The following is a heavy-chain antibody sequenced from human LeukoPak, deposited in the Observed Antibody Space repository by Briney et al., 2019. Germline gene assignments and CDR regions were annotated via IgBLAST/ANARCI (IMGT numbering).Heavy chain of an antibody. V-gene: IGHV1-46*01. CDR3: ARELGPDYGDSTGNWFDP. D-gene: IGHD4-17*01. J-gene: IGHJ5*02. CDR2: INPSVGST. CDR1: GYTFTTYY. Sequence: ASVKVSCKASGYTFTTYYIQWVRQAPGQGLEWMGIINPSVGSTRYAQNFQGRVTMTRDTSTSTVYMELSSLKSDDTAVYYCARELGPDYGDSTGNWFDPWGQGTLVTVSS.